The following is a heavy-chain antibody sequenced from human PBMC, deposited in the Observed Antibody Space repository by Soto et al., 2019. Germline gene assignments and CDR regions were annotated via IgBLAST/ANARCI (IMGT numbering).Heavy chain of an antibody. V-gene: IGHV1-69*12. CDR1: GSTFSSYA. Sequence: QVQLVQSGAEVKKPGSSVKVSCKASGSTFSSYAISWVRQAPGQGLEWMGGIIPIFGTANYAQKFQGRVTITADESTSTVYMELSSLRSEDTAVYYCARRLSRRERSLYYWGQGTLVTVSS. J-gene: IGHJ4*02. CDR3: ARRLSRRERSLYY. CDR2: IIPIFGTA. D-gene: IGHD1-1*01.